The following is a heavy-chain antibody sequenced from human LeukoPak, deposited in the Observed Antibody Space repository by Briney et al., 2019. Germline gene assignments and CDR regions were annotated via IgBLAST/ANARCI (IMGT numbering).Heavy chain of an antibody. Sequence: NPSETLSLTCTVSGGSVSSGSYYWSWIRQPPGKGLEWIGYIYYSGSTNYNPSLKSRVTISVDTSKNQFSLKLSSVTAADTAVYYCARSRGYSYYFDYWGQGTLVTVSS. J-gene: IGHJ4*02. CDR3: ARSRGYSYYFDY. CDR2: IYYSGST. CDR1: GGSVSSGSYY. D-gene: IGHD5-18*01. V-gene: IGHV4-61*01.